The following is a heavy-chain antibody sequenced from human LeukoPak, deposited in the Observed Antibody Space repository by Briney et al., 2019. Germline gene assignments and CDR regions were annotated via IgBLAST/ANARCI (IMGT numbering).Heavy chain of an antibody. CDR2: ISYDGSNK. CDR3: AKDQLVRGVIYYYGMDV. J-gene: IGHJ6*02. Sequence: PGGSLRLSCAASGFTFSSYGMHWVRQAPGKGLEWVAVISYDGSNKYYADSVKGRLTISRDNSKNTLYLQMNSLRAEDTAVYYCAKDQLVRGVIYYYGMDVWGQGTTVTVSS. D-gene: IGHD3-10*01. CDR1: GFTFSSYG. V-gene: IGHV3-30*18.